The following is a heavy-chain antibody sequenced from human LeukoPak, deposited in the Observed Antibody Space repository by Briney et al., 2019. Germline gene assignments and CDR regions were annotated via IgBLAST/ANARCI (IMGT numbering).Heavy chain of an antibody. Sequence: ASVKVSCKVSGYTLTELSMHWVRQAPGKGLEWMGGFDPEDGETIYAQKFQGRVTMTEATSTDTAYMELSSLRSEDTAVYYCATAGGYSYGPYYFDYWGQGTLVTVSS. CDR2: FDPEDGET. CDR1: GYTLTELS. CDR3: ATAGGYSYGPYYFDY. D-gene: IGHD5-18*01. V-gene: IGHV1-24*01. J-gene: IGHJ4*02.